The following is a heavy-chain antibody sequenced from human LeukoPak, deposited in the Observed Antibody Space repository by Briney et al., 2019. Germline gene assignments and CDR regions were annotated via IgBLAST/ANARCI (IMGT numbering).Heavy chain of an antibody. V-gene: IGHV4-59*01. J-gene: IGHJ6*02. D-gene: IGHD6-19*01. CDR2: IYYSGST. CDR1: GGPISSYY. Sequence: SETLSLTCTVSGGPISSYYWSWIRQPPGKGLEWIGYIYYSGSTNYNPSLKSRVTISVGTSKNQFSLKLSSVTAADTAVYYCARDAGYSSGWYESEYYYGMDVWGQGTTVTVSS. CDR3: ARDAGYSSGWYESEYYYGMDV.